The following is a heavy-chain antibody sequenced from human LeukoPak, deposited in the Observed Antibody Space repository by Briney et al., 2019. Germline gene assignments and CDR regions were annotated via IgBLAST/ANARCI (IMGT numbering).Heavy chain of an antibody. J-gene: IGHJ4*02. Sequence: GESLQISCEGSGYSFTSYWIGWVRQMPGKGLEWMGIIYPGDSDSRYNPSFQGQVTFSADKSITTAYLQWSSLKASDTAMYYCARGDYYASSGFDSWGQGTLVTVSP. CDR1: GYSFTSYW. CDR3: ARGDYYASSGFDS. CDR2: IYPGDSDS. D-gene: IGHD3-22*01. V-gene: IGHV5-51*01.